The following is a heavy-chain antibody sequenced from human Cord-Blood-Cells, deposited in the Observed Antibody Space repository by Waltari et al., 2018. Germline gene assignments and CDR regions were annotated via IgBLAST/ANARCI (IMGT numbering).Heavy chain of an antibody. J-gene: IGHJ4*02. CDR2: IYSGGST. CDR1: GFTVSSNY. CDR3: ARGGGRDMRDGYNDY. Sequence: EVQLVESGGGLIQPGGSLRLPCAASGFTVSSNYMSWVRHAPGKGLECVSVIYSGGSTYDADSVKGRFTISRDKSKNTLYLQMNSLRAEDTAVYYCARGGGRDMRDGYNDYWGQGTLVTVSS. D-gene: IGHD5-12*01. V-gene: IGHV3-53*01.